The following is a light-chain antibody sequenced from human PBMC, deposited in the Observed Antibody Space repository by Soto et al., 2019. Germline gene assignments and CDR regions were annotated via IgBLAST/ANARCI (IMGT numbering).Light chain of an antibody. CDR1: QSVSSN. J-gene: IGKJ5*01. CDR3: QQYNNWPLL. V-gene: IGKV3-15*01. CDR2: GAS. Sequence: VMTQSPVTLSVSPGERATLSCRASQSVSSNLAWYQQKPGQAPRLLIYGASTRATGIPAKFSGSGSGTEFTLTISSLQSEDCAVYYCQQYNNWPLLFGQGTRLEIK.